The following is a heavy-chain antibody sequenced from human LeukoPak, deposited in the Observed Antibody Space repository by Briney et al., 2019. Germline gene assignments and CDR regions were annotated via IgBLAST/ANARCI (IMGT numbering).Heavy chain of an antibody. Sequence: GGSLRLSCAASGFTFSSYWMSWVRQVPGKGLEWVANIKKDGSEKYYVDSVKGRFTISRGNAKNSLYLQMNSLRAEDTAVYYCAGDRIAVAATETSFDYWGQGTLVTVSS. CDR3: AGDRIAVAATETSFDY. V-gene: IGHV3-7*01. D-gene: IGHD6-19*01. CDR1: GFTFSSYW. J-gene: IGHJ4*02. CDR2: IKKDGSEK.